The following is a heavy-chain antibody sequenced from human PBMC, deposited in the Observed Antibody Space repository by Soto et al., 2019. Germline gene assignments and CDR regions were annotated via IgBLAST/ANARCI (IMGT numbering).Heavy chain of an antibody. CDR1: GFTFSSYA. CDR3: ARELVSYYYYYGMDV. Sequence: GGSLRLSCAASGFTFSSYAMHWVRQAPGKGLEWVAVISYDGSNKYYADSVKGRFTISRDNFKNTLYLQMNSLRAEDTAVYYCARELVSYYYYYGMDVWGQGTTVTVSS. V-gene: IGHV3-30-3*01. J-gene: IGHJ6*02. D-gene: IGHD6-6*01. CDR2: ISYDGSNK.